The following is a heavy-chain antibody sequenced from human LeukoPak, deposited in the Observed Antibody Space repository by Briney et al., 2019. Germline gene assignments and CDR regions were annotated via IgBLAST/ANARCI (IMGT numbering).Heavy chain of an antibody. V-gene: IGHV4-39*01. CDR2: IDYSGST. Sequence: SETLSLTCTVSGDSFSRSDYHWGWIRQPPGKGLEWIGSIDYSGSTHYNPSLKSRVTISVDTSKTHFSLKLRFVTAADTAVYCCVRHRSRHMQWLGLYYFDNWGQGTLVTVSS. CDR1: GDSFSRSDYH. D-gene: IGHD3-22*01. CDR3: VRHRSRHMQWLGLYYFDN. J-gene: IGHJ4*02.